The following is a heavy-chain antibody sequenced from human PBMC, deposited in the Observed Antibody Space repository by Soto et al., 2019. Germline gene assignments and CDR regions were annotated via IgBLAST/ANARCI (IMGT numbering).Heavy chain of an antibody. V-gene: IGHV4-34*01. J-gene: IGHJ6*02. CDR1: GGSFSGYY. Sequence: SETLSLTCAVSGGSFSGYYWSWIRQPPGKGLEWIGEINHSGSTNYNPSLKNRVTISVDTSKNQFSLKLSSVTAAATAVYDCARDRLSTTPKGYYYYYGMDVWGQGTTVTVSS. CDR3: ARDRLSTTPKGYYYYYGMDV. CDR2: INHSGST. D-gene: IGHD2-2*01.